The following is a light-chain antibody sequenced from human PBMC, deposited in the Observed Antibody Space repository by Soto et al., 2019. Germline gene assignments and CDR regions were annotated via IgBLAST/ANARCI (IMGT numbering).Light chain of an antibody. J-gene: IGKJ1*01. V-gene: IGKV1-5*01. Sequence: DIQRPPSPSTLSASVGYVVTITVRASQSISSRLAWYQEKPGKAPKLLIYDASTLESGVPSRFSGSGSEKEFTITISGMHHDDSATYYCKQYTTYVRTFGKGTKVDIK. CDR2: DAS. CDR1: QSISSR. CDR3: KQYTTYVRT.